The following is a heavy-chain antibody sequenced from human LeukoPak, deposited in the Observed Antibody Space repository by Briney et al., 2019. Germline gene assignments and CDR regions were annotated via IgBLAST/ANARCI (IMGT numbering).Heavy chain of an antibody. CDR1: GFTFSSYA. Sequence: GRSLRLSCAASGFTFSSYAMHWVRQAPGKGLEGVAVISYDGSNKYYADSVKGRFTISRVNSKNTLYLQMNSLRAEDTAVYYCARGGVSGGSGSYFDYWGQGTLVTVSS. CDR2: ISYDGSNK. CDR3: ARGGVSGGSGSYFDY. J-gene: IGHJ4*02. V-gene: IGHV3-30*04. D-gene: IGHD3-10*01.